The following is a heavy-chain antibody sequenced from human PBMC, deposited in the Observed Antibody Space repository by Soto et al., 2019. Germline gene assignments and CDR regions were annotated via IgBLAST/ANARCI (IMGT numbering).Heavy chain of an antibody. CDR1: GFTFNNYA. V-gene: IGHV3-23*01. Sequence: EVQVLASGGGLVQPGGSLRLSCAASGFTFNNYAMNWVRQAPGQGLEWVATISGTGGSTYYADSVKGRFTISRDNSKNTLYLQMNSLRVEDTAVYYCAKDRIGGNFDYWGQGTQVTVSS. J-gene: IGHJ4*02. CDR3: AKDRIGGNFDY. CDR2: ISGTGGST.